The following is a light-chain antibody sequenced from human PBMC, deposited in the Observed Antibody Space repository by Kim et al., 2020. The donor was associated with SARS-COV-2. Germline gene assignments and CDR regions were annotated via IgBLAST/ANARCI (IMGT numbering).Light chain of an antibody. V-gene: IGLV3-1*01. J-gene: IGLJ3*02. CDR1: KLGDNY. CDR2: QDR. CDR3: QAWDSSNWV. Sequence: VSPGQTASITCSGDKLGDNYTGWYQQKPGQSPVLVIYQDRKRPSWIPDRFSGSNSGTTATLTIGGTQAMDEADYYCQAWDSSNWVFGGGTQLTVL.